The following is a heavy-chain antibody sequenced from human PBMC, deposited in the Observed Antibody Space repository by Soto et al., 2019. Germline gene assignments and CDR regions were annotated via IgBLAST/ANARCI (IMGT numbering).Heavy chain of an antibody. CDR3: ARADGYKSIAADRLLMEV. J-gene: IGHJ6*02. V-gene: IGHV1-8*01. CDR1: GYTSASDY. D-gene: IGHD6-13*01. CDR2: MNPNGGNI. Sequence: AASVEVSFKASGYTSASDYINWVRQATGQGLEGMGWMNPNGGNIGYPHKFQGRVTMTRNTSISTAYMELRSLRSEDTAVYYRARADGYKSIAADRLLMEVRGQGTTVTVSS.